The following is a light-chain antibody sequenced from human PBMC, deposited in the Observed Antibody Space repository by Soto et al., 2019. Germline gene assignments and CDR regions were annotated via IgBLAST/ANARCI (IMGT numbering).Light chain of an antibody. CDR1: SSNIGSNY. Sequence: QSLLTQPPSASGTPGQRVTISCSGSSSNIGSNYVYWYQQIPGTAPKLLISRNNQRPSGVPDRSSGSKSGTSASLAISGLRSEDEAHYYCAAWDDSLSGVVFGGGTQLTVL. V-gene: IGLV1-47*01. J-gene: IGLJ2*01. CDR3: AAWDDSLSGVV. CDR2: RNN.